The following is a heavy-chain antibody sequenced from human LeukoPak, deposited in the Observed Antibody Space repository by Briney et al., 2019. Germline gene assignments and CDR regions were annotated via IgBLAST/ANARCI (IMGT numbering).Heavy chain of an antibody. CDR2: ISYDGSNK. V-gene: IGHV3-30*18. J-gene: IGHJ4*02. D-gene: IGHD6-6*01. CDR1: GFTFSSYG. CDR3: AKEGSSSSLFDY. Sequence: GGSLRLSCAASGFTFSSYGMHWVRHAPGKGLEWVAVISYDGSNKYYADSVKGRFTISRDNSKNTLYLQMNSLRAEDTAVYYCAKEGSSSSLFDYWGQGTLVTVSS.